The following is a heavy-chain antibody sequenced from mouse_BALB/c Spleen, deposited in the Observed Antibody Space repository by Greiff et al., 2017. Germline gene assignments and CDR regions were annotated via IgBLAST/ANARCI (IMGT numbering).Heavy chain of an antibody. V-gene: IGHV2-9*02. D-gene: IGHD2-1*01. CDR1: GFSLTSYG. CDR3: ARDGKGYAMDY. CDR2: IWAGGST. Sequence: VHLVESGPGLVAPSQSLSITCTVSGFSLTSYGVHWVRQPPGKGLEWLGVIWAGGSTNYNSALMSRLSISKDNSKSQVFLKMNSLQTDDTAMYYCARDGKGYAMDYWGQGTSVTVSS. J-gene: IGHJ4*01.